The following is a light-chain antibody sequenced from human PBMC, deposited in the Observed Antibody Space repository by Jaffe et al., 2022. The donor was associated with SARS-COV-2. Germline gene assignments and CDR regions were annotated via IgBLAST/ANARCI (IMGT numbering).Light chain of an antibody. V-gene: IGKV3-20*01. J-gene: IGKJ4*01. CDR2: GAS. Sequence: EIVLTQSPGTLSLSPGERATLSCRTSQSVSRYLSWYQQRPGQAPRLLIYGASNRAAGIPDRFSGSGSGTDFTLTISRLEPEDFAVYYCHQYGGSPGTFGGGTKV. CDR3: HQYGGSPGT. CDR1: QSVSRY.